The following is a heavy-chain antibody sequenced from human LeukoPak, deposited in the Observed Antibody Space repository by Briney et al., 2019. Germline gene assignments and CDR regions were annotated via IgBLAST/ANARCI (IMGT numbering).Heavy chain of an antibody. D-gene: IGHD4-11*01. J-gene: IGHJ5*02. CDR3: ARGDSNYELNWFDP. CDR1: GGSISSGGYY. Sequence: SETLSLTCTVSGGSISSGGYYWSWIRQHPGKGLEWIGYIYYSGSTYYNPSLKSRVTISVDTSKDQFSLKLSSVTAVGTAVYYCARGDSNYELNWFDPWGQGTLVTVSS. V-gene: IGHV4-31*03. CDR2: IYYSGST.